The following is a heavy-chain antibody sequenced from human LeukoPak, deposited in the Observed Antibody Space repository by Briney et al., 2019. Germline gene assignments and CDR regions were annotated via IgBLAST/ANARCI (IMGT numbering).Heavy chain of an antibody. J-gene: IGHJ5*02. CDR1: GFSVSNYA. CDR2: ISHDGSHR. V-gene: IGHV3-30*18. CDR3: AKDWENKWDVLVPISNWFDP. Sequence: GMSLRLSCTASGFSVSNYAMQWVRQAPGKGLEWVALISHDGSHRFYGDSVKGRFTIYRDNSKNTVDLQMSSLRAEDTAVYYCAKDWENKWDVLVPISNWFDPWGQGALVTVSS. D-gene: IGHD1-26*01.